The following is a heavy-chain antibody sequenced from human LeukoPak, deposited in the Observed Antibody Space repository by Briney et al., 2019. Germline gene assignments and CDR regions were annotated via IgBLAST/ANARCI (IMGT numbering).Heavy chain of an antibody. D-gene: IGHD5-12*01. J-gene: IGHJ2*01. Sequence: SETLSLTCAVSGGSISSGGYSWSWIRQPPGKGLEWIGYIYHSGSTYYNPSLKSRVTISVDRSKNQFSLKLSSVTAADTAVYYCARTLTGYGNWYFDLWGRGTLVTVCS. V-gene: IGHV4-30-2*01. CDR2: IYHSGST. CDR3: ARTLTGYGNWYFDL. CDR1: GGSISSGGYS.